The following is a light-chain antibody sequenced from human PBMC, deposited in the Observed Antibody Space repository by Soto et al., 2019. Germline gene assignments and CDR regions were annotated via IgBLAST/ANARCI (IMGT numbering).Light chain of an antibody. CDR2: DAS. Sequence: EIVLTQSPATLSLSPGERATLSCRASQSVSRYLAWYQQKPGQAPRLLIYDASKRATGIPARFSGSASGTDFTLNISSLEPEDFAVYYCQQRHMWPITFGQGTRLEIK. V-gene: IGKV3-11*01. CDR3: QQRHMWPIT. J-gene: IGKJ5*01. CDR1: QSVSRY.